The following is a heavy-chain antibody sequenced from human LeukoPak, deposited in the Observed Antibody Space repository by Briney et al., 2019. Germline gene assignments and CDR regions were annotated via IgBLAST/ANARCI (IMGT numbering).Heavy chain of an antibody. D-gene: IGHD3-22*01. Sequence: LGESLKISCKGSGYSFTSYWIGWVRQMPGKGLEWMGIIYPGDSDTRYSPSFQGQVTISADKSISTAYLQWSSLEASDTAMYYCARPSSSGRSKFDYWGQGTLVTVSS. CDR1: GYSFTSYW. CDR3: ARPSSSGRSKFDY. J-gene: IGHJ4*02. CDR2: IYPGDSDT. V-gene: IGHV5-51*01.